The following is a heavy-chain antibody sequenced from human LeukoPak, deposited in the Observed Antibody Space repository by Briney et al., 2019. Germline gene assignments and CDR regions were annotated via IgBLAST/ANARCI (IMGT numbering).Heavy chain of an antibody. Sequence: WASVKVSCXASGYTFTGYFIHWVRQAPGRGLEWMGRINPNSGGAEYEQNFQGRVTMTRDTSINTAYMTLSGLTFDDTAMYYCARDLSSTAYWEFDYWGQGTVVTVSS. CDR2: INPNSGGA. CDR3: ARDLSSTAYWEFDY. J-gene: IGHJ4*02. CDR1: GYTFTGYF. V-gene: IGHV1-2*06. D-gene: IGHD2-8*02.